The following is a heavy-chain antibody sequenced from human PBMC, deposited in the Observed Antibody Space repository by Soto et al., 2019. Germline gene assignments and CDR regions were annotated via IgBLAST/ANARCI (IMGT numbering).Heavy chain of an antibody. CDR3: ARFRGAYYYAMDV. D-gene: IGHD5-12*01. CDR1: GGSFSGYY. Sequence: QVQLQQWGAGLLKPSGTLSLTCAVYGGSFSGYYWSWIRQPPGKGLEWIGEINHSGVTNYKPSLRRRVTIAVDTANNQFPLQLQSVTAADTALYDCARFRGAYYYAMDVWGQGSTVTVSS. CDR2: INHSGVT. V-gene: IGHV4-34*01. J-gene: IGHJ6*02.